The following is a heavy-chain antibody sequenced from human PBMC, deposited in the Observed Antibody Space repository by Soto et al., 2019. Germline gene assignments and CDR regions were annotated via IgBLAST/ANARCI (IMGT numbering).Heavy chain of an antibody. CDR2: IYYSGST. CDR3: ARQCNYYFWSGCIDY. V-gene: IGHV4-59*08. D-gene: IGHD3-3*01. CDR1: GGSISSYY. J-gene: IGHJ4*02. Sequence: QVQLQESGPGLVKPSETLSLTCTVSGGSISSYYWSWIRQPPGKGLEWIGYIYYSGSTNYNPSLKSRVTRSVDTSKNQFSLRLSSVTAADTAVYYCARQCNYYFWSGCIDYWGQGTLVTVSS.